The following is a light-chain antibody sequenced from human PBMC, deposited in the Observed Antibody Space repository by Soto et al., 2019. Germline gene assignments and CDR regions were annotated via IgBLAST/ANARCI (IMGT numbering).Light chain of an antibody. CDR3: SSYTRSSTRI. J-gene: IGLJ2*01. Sequence: QSALTQPASVSGSPGQSIAISCTGTSSDIGTYNYVSWYQHHPGEDPQVVIYDVSYRPPGVSNRFSGSKSGNTASLSISGLQAEDEADYYCSSYTRSSTRIFGGGTKLTVL. CDR2: DVS. CDR1: SSDIGTYNY. V-gene: IGLV2-14*03.